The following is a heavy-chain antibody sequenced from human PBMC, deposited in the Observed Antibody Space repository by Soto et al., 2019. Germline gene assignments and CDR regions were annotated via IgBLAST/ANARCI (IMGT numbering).Heavy chain of an antibody. Sequence: PSETLSLTCTVSGGSISSGGYYWSWIRQHQGKGLEWIGYIYYSGSTYYNPSLKSRVTISVDTSKNQFSLKLSSVTAADTAVYYCARGGIAAAAPPDYWGQGTLVTVSS. CDR2: IYYSGST. CDR1: GGSISSGGYY. V-gene: IGHV4-31*03. J-gene: IGHJ4*02. CDR3: ARGGIAAAAPPDY. D-gene: IGHD6-13*01.